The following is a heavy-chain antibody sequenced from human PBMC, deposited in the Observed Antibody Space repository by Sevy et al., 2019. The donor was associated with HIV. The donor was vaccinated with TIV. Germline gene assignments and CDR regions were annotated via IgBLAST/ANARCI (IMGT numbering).Heavy chain of an antibody. CDR2: MNHSGTV. D-gene: IGHD4-17*01. J-gene: IGHJ4*02. CDR1: GGTFVGHY. V-gene: IGHV4-34*01. Sequence: SETLSLTCGVFGGTFVGHYWTWIRQTPGKGLEWIGEMNHSGTVNYNPSLKSRGTMSVDTSNNPFSLRLNSVTAADTAVYYCARTATVTISALDSWGQGTLVTVSS. CDR3: ARTATVTISALDS.